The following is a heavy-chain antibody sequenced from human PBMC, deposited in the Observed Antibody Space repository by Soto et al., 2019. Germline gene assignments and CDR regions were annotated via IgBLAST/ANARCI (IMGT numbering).Heavy chain of an antibody. J-gene: IGHJ5*02. CDR3: ARDDDYEANAIDL. D-gene: IGHD4-17*01. CDR2: IWNDGSKQ. CDR1: GFTFSDFG. Sequence: GGSLRLSCAASGFTFSDFGMHWVRQAPGKGLEWVAVIWNDGSKQVYDDSVKGRFTISRDNSKNTLYLEMDSLRDEDTSVYYCARDDDYEANAIDLWGKGTLVTVSS. V-gene: IGHV3-33*08.